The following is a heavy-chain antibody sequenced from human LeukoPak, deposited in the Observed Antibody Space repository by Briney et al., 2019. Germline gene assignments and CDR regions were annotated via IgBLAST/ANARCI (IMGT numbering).Heavy chain of an antibody. CDR2: ISGSGVST. CDR3: AKESRYYYGSGSFSSQFDY. J-gene: IGHJ4*02. Sequence: GGSLRLSCAASGFTFSSYSMNWVRQAPGKGLEWVSTISGSGVSTYYADSVKGRFTSSRDNSKNTLYLQMNNLRAEDTAVYYCAKESRYYYGSGSFSSQFDYWGQGNLVTVSS. D-gene: IGHD3-10*01. CDR1: GFTFSSYS. V-gene: IGHV3-23*01.